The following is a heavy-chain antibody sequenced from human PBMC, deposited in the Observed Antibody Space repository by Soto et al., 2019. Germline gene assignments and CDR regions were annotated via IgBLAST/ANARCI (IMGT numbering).Heavy chain of an antibody. J-gene: IGHJ6*02. CDR1: GYTFTGYY. Sequence: ASVKVSCKASGYTFTGYYMHWVRQAPGQGLEWMGWINPNSGGTNYAQKFQGRVTMTRDTSISTAYMELSRPRSDDTAVYYCARDSIAAAGTDYGMDVWGQGTTVTVSS. CDR3: ARDSIAAAGTDYGMDV. V-gene: IGHV1-2*02. CDR2: INPNSGGT. D-gene: IGHD6-13*01.